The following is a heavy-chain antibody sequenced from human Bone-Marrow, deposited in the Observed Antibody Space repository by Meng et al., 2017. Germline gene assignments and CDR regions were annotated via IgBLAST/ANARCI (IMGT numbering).Heavy chain of an antibody. J-gene: IGHJ4*02. D-gene: IGHD6-13*01. CDR3: ARVPSAYSSSWYLIDY. Sequence: SVKVSCKASGYTFTSYGISWVRQAPGQGLEWMGWISAYNGNTNYAQKLQGRVTMTTDTSTSTAYMELRSLRSDDTAVYYCARVPSAYSSSWYLIDYWGQGTLVTVSS. CDR1: GYTFTSYG. V-gene: IGHV1-18*01. CDR2: ISAYNGNT.